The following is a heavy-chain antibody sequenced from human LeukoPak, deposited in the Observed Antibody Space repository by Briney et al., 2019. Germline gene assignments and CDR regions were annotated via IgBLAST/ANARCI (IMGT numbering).Heavy chain of an antibody. J-gene: IGHJ6*04. CDR1: GFTFSSYG. V-gene: IGHV3-30*02. CDR3: AKGTSIAVPDSMDV. D-gene: IGHD6-19*01. Sequence: PGGSLRLSCAASGFTFSSYGMHWVRQAPGKGLEWVAFIRYDGSNKYYADSVKGRFTISRDNSKNTLYLQMNSLRAEDTAVYYCAKGTSIAVPDSMDVWGKGTTVTVSS. CDR2: IRYDGSNK.